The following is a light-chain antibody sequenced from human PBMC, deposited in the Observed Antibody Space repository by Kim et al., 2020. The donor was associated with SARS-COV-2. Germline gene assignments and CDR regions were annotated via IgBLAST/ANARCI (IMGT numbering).Light chain of an antibody. CDR1: SNNVGHPG. CDR2: RNN. J-gene: IGLJ3*02. V-gene: IGLV10-54*01. Sequence: QTATLTCTGNSNNVGHPGAAWPQQHQGHPPKLLSYRNNNRPSGISERLSASRSGNTASLTITGLQPEDEADYYCSAWDSSLSAWVFGGGTQLTVL. CDR3: SAWDSSLSAWV.